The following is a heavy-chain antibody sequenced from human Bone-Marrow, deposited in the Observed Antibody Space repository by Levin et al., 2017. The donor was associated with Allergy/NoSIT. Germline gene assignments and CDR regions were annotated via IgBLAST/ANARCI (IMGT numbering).Heavy chain of an antibody. J-gene: IGHJ4*02. Sequence: GESLKISCAASGFIFSDYYMTWIRQAPGKGLEWVAYISNSGTTIYYVDSVEGRFAISRDSANNLLYLQMNSLRAEDTAVYYCARVGYSGGWYSTQIPYFFDYWGQGSLVTVSS. CDR1: GFIFSDYY. CDR3: ARVGYSGGWYSTQIPYFFDY. CDR2: ISNSGTTI. D-gene: IGHD6-19*01. V-gene: IGHV3-11*01.